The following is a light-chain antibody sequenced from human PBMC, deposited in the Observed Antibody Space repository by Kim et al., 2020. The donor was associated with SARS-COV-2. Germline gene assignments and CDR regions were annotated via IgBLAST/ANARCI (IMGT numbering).Light chain of an antibody. J-gene: IGLJ2*01. Sequence: SYELTQPPSVSVSPGQTVTITCSGDKLGEKYSCWYQQKSGQSPILLIYQDFKRPSGIPERFSGSNFGNTATLTISGTQSVDEADYYCQAWDSATVVFGGGTKLTVL. CDR3: QAWDSATVV. CDR2: QDF. V-gene: IGLV3-1*01. CDR1: KLGEKY.